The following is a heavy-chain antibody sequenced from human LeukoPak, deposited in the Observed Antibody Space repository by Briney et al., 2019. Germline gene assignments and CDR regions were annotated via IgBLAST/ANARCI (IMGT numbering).Heavy chain of an antibody. D-gene: IGHD3-3*01. J-gene: IGHJ4*02. CDR1: RGSISSSSYY. CDR3: ATRIFGVVY. Sequence: SETLSLTCTVSRGSISSSSYYSGWIRQPPGKGLEWIGSIYYSGSTYYNPSLKSRITISVDTSKNQFSLKLISVTAADTAVYYCATRIFGVVYWGQGTLVTVSS. V-gene: IGHV4-39*01. CDR2: IYYSGST.